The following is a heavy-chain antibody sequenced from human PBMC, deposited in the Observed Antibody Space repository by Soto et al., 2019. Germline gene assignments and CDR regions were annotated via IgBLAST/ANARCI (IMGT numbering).Heavy chain of an antibody. CDR3: VRDRYTSSGWFDP. V-gene: IGHV6-1*01. Sequence: SPTLSLTCALSGDSVSSYSAAWNWIRQSPSGGLEWLGRTYYRSRFFSDYAESVKSRIIINPDTSKNQFSLQLKSVTPEDTAVYYRVRDRYTSSGWFDPWGQGPPVTVSS. D-gene: IGHD3-10*01. CDR2: TYYRSRFFS. J-gene: IGHJ5*02. CDR1: GDSVSSYSAA.